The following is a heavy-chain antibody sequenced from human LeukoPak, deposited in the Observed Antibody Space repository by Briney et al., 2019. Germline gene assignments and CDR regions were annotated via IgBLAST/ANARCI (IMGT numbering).Heavy chain of an antibody. J-gene: IGHJ4*02. D-gene: IGHD6-13*01. CDR3: ARENLPSKGHSSSSGDY. V-gene: IGHV1-46*01. Sequence: ASVKVSCKASGYTFTSYYMHWVRQAPGQGLEWMGIINPSGGSTSYAQKFQGRVTMTRDTSTSTVYMELSSLRSEDTAVYYCARENLPSKGHSSSSGDYWGQGTLVTVSS. CDR2: INPSGGST. CDR1: GYTFTSYY.